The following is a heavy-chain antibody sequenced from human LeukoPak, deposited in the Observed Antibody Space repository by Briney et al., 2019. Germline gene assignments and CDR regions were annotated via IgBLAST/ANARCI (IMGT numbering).Heavy chain of an antibody. D-gene: IGHD4-17*01. V-gene: IGHV1-8*03. CDR1: GYTFTSYD. Sequence: GASVKVSCKASGYTFTSYDINWVRQATGQGLEWMGWMNPNSGNTGYAQKFQGRVTITRNTSISTAYMELSSLRSEDTAVYYCASGPATVTTESAYYYYYMDVWGKGTTVTVSS. CDR2: MNPNSGNT. CDR3: ASGPATVTTESAYYYYYMDV. J-gene: IGHJ6*03.